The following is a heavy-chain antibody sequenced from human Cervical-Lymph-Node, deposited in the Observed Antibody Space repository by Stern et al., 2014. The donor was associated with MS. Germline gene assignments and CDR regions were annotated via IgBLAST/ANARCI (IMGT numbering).Heavy chain of an antibody. J-gene: IGHJ5*02. CDR2: INSRGTSI. Sequence: DVQLVESGGGLVRPGGSLRLSCAASGFTFGTHALNWVRQAPGKGLEWVSSINSRGTSIFYAESVKGRFTISRDNAKNSLFLQMNSLRAEDTAVYYCATGGGSYNHWGQGALVTVSS. V-gene: IGHV3-21*01. D-gene: IGHD1-26*01. CDR1: GFTFGTHA. CDR3: ATGGGSYNH.